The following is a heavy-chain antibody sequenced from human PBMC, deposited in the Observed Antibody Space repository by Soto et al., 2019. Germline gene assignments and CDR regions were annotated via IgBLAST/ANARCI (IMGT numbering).Heavy chain of an antibody. V-gene: IGHV4-59*11. CDR3: ARGLSWSPYFES. Sequence: QVQLQESGPGLVKPSETLSLTCTVSGASISTQYWNWIRQAPGKGLEWIGYLYYSGTTNYKPSLKSRVTISADTSKNQVSLKLTSVTAADTAVYFCARGLSWSPYFESWGQGILVTVSS. J-gene: IGHJ4*02. CDR1: GASISTQY. D-gene: IGHD3-3*01. CDR2: LYYSGTT.